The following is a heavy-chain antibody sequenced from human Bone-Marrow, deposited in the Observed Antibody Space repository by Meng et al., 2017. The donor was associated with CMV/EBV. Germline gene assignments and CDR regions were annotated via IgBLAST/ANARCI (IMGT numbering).Heavy chain of an antibody. CDR3: ARVGPVVFRIHKWFDP. CDR2: ISAYNGNT. V-gene: IGHV1-18*01. Sequence: ASVKVSCKASGYTFTSYGISWVRQAPGQGLEWMGWISAYNGNTNYAQKLQGRVTMTTDTSTSTAYMELRSLRSDDTAVYYCARVGPVVFRIHKWFDPWGQGTLDTVSS. J-gene: IGHJ5*02. CDR1: GYTFTSYG. D-gene: IGHD2-15*01.